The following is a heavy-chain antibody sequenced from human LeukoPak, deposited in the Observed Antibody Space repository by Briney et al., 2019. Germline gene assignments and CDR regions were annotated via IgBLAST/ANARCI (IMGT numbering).Heavy chain of an antibody. CDR2: IYYSGST. D-gene: IGHD3-3*01. J-gene: IGHJ4*02. Sequence: SETLSLTCTVSGGSISSGDYYWSWIRQPPGKGLEWIGYIYYSGSTYYNPSLKSRVTISVDTSKNQFSLKLSSVTAADTAVHYCARVRWSGYYIDTVYYFDYWGQGTLVTVSS. V-gene: IGHV4-30-4*08. CDR3: ARVRWSGYYIDTVYYFDY. CDR1: GGSISSGDYY.